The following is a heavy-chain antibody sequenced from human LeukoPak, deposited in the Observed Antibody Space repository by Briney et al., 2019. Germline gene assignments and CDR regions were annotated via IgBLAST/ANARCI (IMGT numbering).Heavy chain of an antibody. V-gene: IGHV3-73*01. J-gene: IGHJ5*02. CDR3: TRDSGTYNWLDP. Sequence: GGSLKLSCTASGFAFSGSAVHWVRQSSERGLEWVGHIDKESQFYATATAYAASVEGRFTISRDDSKNTAYLQMNSLKTEDTALYFCTRDSGTYNWLDPWGQGTLVTVSS. CDR1: GFAFSGSA. D-gene: IGHD1-26*01. CDR2: IDKESQFYATAT.